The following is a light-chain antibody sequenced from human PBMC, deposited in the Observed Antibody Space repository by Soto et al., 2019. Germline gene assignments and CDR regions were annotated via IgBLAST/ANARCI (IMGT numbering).Light chain of an antibody. CDR2: LAS. J-gene: IGKJ1*01. Sequence: DIPMTQSPSTLSASVGDTVTITCRASQSVGNFLAWFQQRPGKAPQLLIYLASTLETGVPSRFSGSGLGTDFTLTITGLQPEDFATYYCQQYNLYSWTFGQGTTVELK. CDR1: QSVGNF. CDR3: QQYNLYSWT. V-gene: IGKV1-5*03.